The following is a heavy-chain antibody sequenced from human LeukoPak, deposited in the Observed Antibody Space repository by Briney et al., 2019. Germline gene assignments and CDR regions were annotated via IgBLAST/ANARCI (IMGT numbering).Heavy chain of an antibody. J-gene: IGHJ4*02. V-gene: IGHV3-30*03. CDR1: GVTFRSYG. CDR3: TTKVIRGNSGDDYDD. Sequence: GGSLRLSCAASGVTFRSYGMHWVRQAPGKGLAWVALISSDGNDKLYGDSVRGRFTISRDDSKSTLYLQMNSLRAEDTAVYYCTTKVIRGNSGDDYDDWGQGTLVTVSS. CDR2: ISSDGNDK. D-gene: IGHD5-12*01.